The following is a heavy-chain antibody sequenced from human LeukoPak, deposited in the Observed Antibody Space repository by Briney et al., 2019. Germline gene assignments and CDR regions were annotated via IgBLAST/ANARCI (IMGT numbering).Heavy chain of an antibody. CDR3: ARQDTAMVLQSYYFDY. CDR1: GGSISSYY. CDR2: IYYSGST. J-gene: IGHJ4*02. D-gene: IGHD5-18*01. Sequence: PSETLSLTCTVSGGSISSYYWSWIRQPPGKGLEWIGYIYYSGSTNYNPSLKSRVTISVDTSKNQFSLKLSSVTAADTAVYYCARQDTAMVLQSYYFDYWGQGTLVTVSS. V-gene: IGHV4-59*01.